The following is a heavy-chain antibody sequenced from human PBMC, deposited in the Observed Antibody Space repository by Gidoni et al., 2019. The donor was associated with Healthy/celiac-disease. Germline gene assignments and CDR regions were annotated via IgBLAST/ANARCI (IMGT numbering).Heavy chain of an antibody. V-gene: IGHV1-69*08. CDR2: IIPILGIA. D-gene: IGHD2-15*01. CDR1: GGTFSSYT. CDR3: ARDGIVVVVAATPGYYYYYGMDV. Sequence: QVQLVQSGAEVKTPGSSVKVSCKASGGTFSSYTISLVRQAPGQGLEWMGRIIPILGIANYAQKFQGRVTITADKSTSTAYMELSSLRSEDTAVYYCARDGIVVVVAATPGYYYYYGMDVWGQGSTVTVSS. J-gene: IGHJ6*02.